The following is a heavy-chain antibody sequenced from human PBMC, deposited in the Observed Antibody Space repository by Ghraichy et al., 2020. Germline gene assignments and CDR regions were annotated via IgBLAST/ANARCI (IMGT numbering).Heavy chain of an antibody. D-gene: IGHD3-3*01. CDR3: AKGAIHYYYGLDV. V-gene: IGHV3-23*01. J-gene: IGHJ6*02. CDR1: GFTLRSYT. CDR2: ISGVGDRT. Sequence: GESLNISCAASGFTLRSYTLTWVRQPPGKGLEWVSGISGVGDRTDYADSVKGRFTISKDNSKNTLYLQMNNLRVEDTAIYYCAKGAIHYYYGLDVWGQGTTVTVSS.